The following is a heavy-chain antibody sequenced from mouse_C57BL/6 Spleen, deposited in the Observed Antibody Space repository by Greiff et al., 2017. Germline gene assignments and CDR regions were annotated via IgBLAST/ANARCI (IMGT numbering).Heavy chain of an antibody. CDR2: ISSGSSTI. CDR3: ARKALRGDYFDY. CDR1: GFTFSDYG. J-gene: IGHJ2*01. V-gene: IGHV5-17*01. Sequence: EVKLMESGGGLVKPGGSLKLSCAASGFTFSDYGMHWVRQAPEKELEWVAYISSGSSTIYYADTVKGRFTISRDNAKNTLFLQMTSLRSEDTAMYYCARKALRGDYFDYWGQGTTLTVSS. D-gene: IGHD2-12*01.